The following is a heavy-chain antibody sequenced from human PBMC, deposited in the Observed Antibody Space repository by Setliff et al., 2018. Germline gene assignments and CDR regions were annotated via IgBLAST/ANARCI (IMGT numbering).Heavy chain of an antibody. Sequence: GGSLRLSCATSGFTFSSYGMHWVRQAPGKGLEWVAFILYDGSNKYYADSVKGRFTISRDDSKKTLYLQMNSLRAEDTALYYCVKAHYCRSTSCAFDYWGQGALVTVSS. CDR2: ILYDGSNK. J-gene: IGHJ4*02. D-gene: IGHD2-2*01. V-gene: IGHV3-30*02. CDR3: VKAHYCRSTSCAFDY. CDR1: GFTFSSYG.